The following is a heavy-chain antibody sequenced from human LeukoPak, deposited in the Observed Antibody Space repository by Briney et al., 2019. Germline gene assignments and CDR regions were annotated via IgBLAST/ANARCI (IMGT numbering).Heavy chain of an antibody. CDR1: GGSFSGYY. V-gene: IGHV4-34*01. CDR2: INHSGST. CDR3: ARRVMVVAANALRPSVAGVYYFDY. Sequence: SETLSLTCAVYGGSFSGYYWSWIRQPPGKGLEWIGEINHSGSTNYNPSLKSRVTISVDTSKNQFSLKLSSVTAADTAMYYCARRVMVVAANALRPSVAGVYYFDYWGQGTLVTVSS. D-gene: IGHD2-15*01. J-gene: IGHJ4*02.